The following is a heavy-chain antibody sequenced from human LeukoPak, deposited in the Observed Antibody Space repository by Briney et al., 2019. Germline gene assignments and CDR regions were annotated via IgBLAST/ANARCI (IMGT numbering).Heavy chain of an antibody. CDR2: IYHSGST. CDR1: GYSISSGYY. J-gene: IGHJ4*02. V-gene: IGHV4-38-2*02. D-gene: IGHD4-23*01. CDR3: ARELYGGLDY. Sequence: SETLSLTCTVSGYSISSGYYWGWIRQPPGKGLEWIGSIYHSGSTYYNPSPKSRVTISVDTSKNQFSLKLSSVTAADTAVYYCARELYGGLDYWGQGTLVTVSS.